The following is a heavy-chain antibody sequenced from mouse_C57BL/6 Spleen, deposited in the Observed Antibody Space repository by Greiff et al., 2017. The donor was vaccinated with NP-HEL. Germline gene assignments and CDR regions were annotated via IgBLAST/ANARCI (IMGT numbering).Heavy chain of an antibody. D-gene: IGHD1-1*01. V-gene: IGHV1-22*01. Sequence: EVQLQQSGPELVKPGASVKMSCKASGYTFTDYNVHWVKQSHGKSLEWIGYINPNNGGTSYNQKFKGKATLTVNKSSSTAYMELRSLTSEDFAVYYWSRLDYDGSSYGYFDGWGTGTTVTVSS. CDR3: SRLDYDGSSYGYFDG. J-gene: IGHJ1*03. CDR1: GYTFTDYN. CDR2: INPNNGGT.